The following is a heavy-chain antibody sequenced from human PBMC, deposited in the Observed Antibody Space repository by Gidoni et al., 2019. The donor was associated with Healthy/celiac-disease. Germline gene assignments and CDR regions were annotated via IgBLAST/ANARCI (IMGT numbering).Heavy chain of an antibody. CDR1: GGSISSHY. D-gene: IGHD5-18*01. CDR2: IYYSGST. CDR3: ARPLYRDTAYGMDV. J-gene: IGHJ6*02. Sequence: QVQLQESGPGLVKPSETLSLTCTVSGGSISSHYWGWIRQPPGKGLEWIGYIYYSGSTNYNPSLKSRVTISVDTSKNQFSLKLSSVTAADTAVYYCARPLYRDTAYGMDVWGQGTTVTVSS. V-gene: IGHV4-59*08.